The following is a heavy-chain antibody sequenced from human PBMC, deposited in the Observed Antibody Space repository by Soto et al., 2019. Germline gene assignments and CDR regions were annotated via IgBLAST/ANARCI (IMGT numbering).Heavy chain of an antibody. D-gene: IGHD3-22*01. CDR2: IYYRGST. CDR3: ARHAHDSSGYRYHHDAFDI. CDR1: GGSICRRSHY. Sequence: TSVTRSVTCPVAGGSICRRSHYCGWIRQPPGKGLEWIVIIYYRGSTYYNPSLKSRVTISVDTSKNQFSLKLSSVTAADTAVYYCARHAHDSSGYRYHHDAFDIWGQGTMFTDS. J-gene: IGHJ3*02. V-gene: IGHV4-39*01.